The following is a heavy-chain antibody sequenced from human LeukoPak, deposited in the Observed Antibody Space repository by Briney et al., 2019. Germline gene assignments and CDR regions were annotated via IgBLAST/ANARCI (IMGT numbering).Heavy chain of an antibody. Sequence: SETLSLTCTVSGGSISSSSYYWGWIRQPPGKGLEWIGSIYYSGSTYYNPSLKSRVTISVDTSKNQFSLKLSSVTAADTAVYYCARDGAGSGWYAGTIDYWGQGTLVTVSS. CDR1: GGSISSSSYY. J-gene: IGHJ4*02. V-gene: IGHV4-39*07. D-gene: IGHD6-19*01. CDR2: IYYSGST. CDR3: ARDGAGSGWYAGTIDY.